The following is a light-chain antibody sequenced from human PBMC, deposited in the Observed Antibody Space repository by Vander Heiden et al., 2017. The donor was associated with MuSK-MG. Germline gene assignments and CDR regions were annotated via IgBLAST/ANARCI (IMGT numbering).Light chain of an antibody. J-gene: IGLJ2*01. V-gene: IGLV3-19*01. Sequence: SSELTQDPTVSVALGQTVRITCQGDSLRSYYASWFQKKPGQAPVLCSYETNNRPSGIPDRFSCSRSGNTASLTITGAQAEDDADDYCNSRDSGSIHHVVCGGGTKL. CDR1: SLRSYY. CDR3: NSRDSGSIHHVV. CDR2: ETN.